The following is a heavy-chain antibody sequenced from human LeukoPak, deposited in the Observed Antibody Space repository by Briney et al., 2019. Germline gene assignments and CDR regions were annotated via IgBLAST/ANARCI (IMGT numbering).Heavy chain of an antibody. V-gene: IGHV3-74*01. Sequence: PGGSLRLSCAASGFTFSHYWMHWVRQAPGKGLVGVSRIESDGGRTDYADSLKGRFTISRDNAKNTLYLEMNSLRAEDTAVYYCARVGHCSSTACFIDYWGQGTLVTVSS. CDR1: GFTFSHYW. J-gene: IGHJ4*02. CDR3: ARVGHCSSTACFIDY. D-gene: IGHD2-2*01. CDR2: IESDGGRT.